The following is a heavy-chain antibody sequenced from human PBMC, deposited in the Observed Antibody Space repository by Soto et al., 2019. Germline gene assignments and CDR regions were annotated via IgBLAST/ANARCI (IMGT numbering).Heavy chain of an antibody. D-gene: IGHD3-22*01. CDR2: ISGSGGST. J-gene: IGHJ4*02. Sequence: EVQLLESGGGLVQPGGSLRLSCAASGFTFSSYAMSWVRQAPGKGLEWVSAISGSGGSTYYADSVKGRFTISRDNSKNMLYLKMNSLRAEDTPVYYCAKDQKSYDSSVFISSFDYWAQGTLVTVSS. V-gene: IGHV3-23*01. CDR1: GFTFSSYA. CDR3: AKDQKSYDSSVFISSFDY.